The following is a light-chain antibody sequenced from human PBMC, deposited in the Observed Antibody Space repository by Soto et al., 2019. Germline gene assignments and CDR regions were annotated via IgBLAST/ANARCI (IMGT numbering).Light chain of an antibody. CDR3: QHNNGYSWT. CDR1: QSIRSW. Sequence: DIQMTQSPSTLSASVGDRVTITCRASQSIRSWLAWYQQKPGKAPKALIYDASSLESGVPSRFSGSGSGTEFTLTISRLQPDDFATYYCQHNNGYSWTFGQGTKVEIK. J-gene: IGKJ1*01. V-gene: IGKV1-5*01. CDR2: DAS.